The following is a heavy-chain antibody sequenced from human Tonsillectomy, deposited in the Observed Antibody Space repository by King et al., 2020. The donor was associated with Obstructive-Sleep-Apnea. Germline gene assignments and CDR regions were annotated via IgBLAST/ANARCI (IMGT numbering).Heavy chain of an antibody. V-gene: IGHV4-59*08. Sequence: VQLQESGPGLVKPSETLSLTCSVSGGYISSSYWSWIRQAPGKGLEWIGYNYYRGRTNYNPSLKSRVTISVDTSKNQFSPPLSSVTAADTAVCFCARHFYYSDSLGCFDYWGQGTLVTVSS. D-gene: IGHD2/OR15-2a*01. CDR1: GGYISSSY. CDR3: ARHFYYSDSLGCFDY. J-gene: IGHJ4*02. CDR2: NYYRGRT.